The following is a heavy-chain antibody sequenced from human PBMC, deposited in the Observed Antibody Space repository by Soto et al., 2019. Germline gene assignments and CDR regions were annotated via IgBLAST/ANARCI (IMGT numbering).Heavy chain of an antibody. V-gene: IGHV3-30*18. J-gene: IGHJ4*02. CDR3: AKVERWEPLPNN. Sequence: PGGSLRLSCAASGFTFSSYGMHWVRQAPGKGLEWVAVISYDGSNKYYADSVKGRFTISRDNSKNTLYLQMNSLRAEDTAVYYCAKVERWEPLPNNWGQGTLVTVSS. CDR1: GFTFSSYG. CDR2: ISYDGSNK. D-gene: IGHD1-26*01.